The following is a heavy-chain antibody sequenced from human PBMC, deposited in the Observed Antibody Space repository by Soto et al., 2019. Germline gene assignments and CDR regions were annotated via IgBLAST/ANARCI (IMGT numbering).Heavy chain of an antibody. V-gene: IGHV4-59*01. J-gene: IGHJ4*02. CDR2: IHHTGST. D-gene: IGHD3-22*01. CDR1: GGFLSSYY. Sequence: PSETLSLTCTVSGGFLSSYYWSWIRQSPGKGLELIGYIHHTGSTDYNPALRSRVTMSLDTSRNQFFLKLYSVTTADTAVYYCARSIDSSGFYFSNCWGQGTLVTVSS. CDR3: ARSIDSSGFYFSNC.